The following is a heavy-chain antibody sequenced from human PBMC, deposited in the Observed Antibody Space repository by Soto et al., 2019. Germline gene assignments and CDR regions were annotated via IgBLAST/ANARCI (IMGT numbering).Heavy chain of an antibody. V-gene: IGHV3-7*01. CDR1: GFTFSSDW. J-gene: IGHJ6*02. CDR2: IKQDGSEK. D-gene: IGHD6-13*01. Sequence: GALRLSCAASGFTFSSDWMSWVRQAPGKGLEWVANIKQDGSEKYYVDSVKGRFTISRDNAKNSLYLQMNSLRAEDTAVYYCARSLTRIAAAGNVYYYGMDVWGQGTTVTVSS. CDR3: ARSLTRIAAAGNVYYYGMDV.